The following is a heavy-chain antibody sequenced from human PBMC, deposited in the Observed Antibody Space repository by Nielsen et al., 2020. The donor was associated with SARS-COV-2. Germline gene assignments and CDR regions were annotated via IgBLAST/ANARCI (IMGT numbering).Heavy chain of an antibody. Sequence: GGSLRLSCAASGFTFSSYSMNWVRQAPGKGLEWVSSISSSSYIYYADSVKGRFTISRDNAKNSLYLQMNSLRAEDTAVYYCASDQDYYDSSGYSDYWGQGTLVTVSS. J-gene: IGHJ4*02. CDR1: GFTFSSYS. CDR2: ISSSSYI. V-gene: IGHV3-21*01. CDR3: ASDQDYYDSSGYSDY. D-gene: IGHD3-22*01.